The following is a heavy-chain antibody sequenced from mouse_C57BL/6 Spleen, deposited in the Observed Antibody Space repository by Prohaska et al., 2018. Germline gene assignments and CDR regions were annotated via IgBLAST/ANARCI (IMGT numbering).Heavy chain of an antibody. J-gene: IGHJ1*03. CDR1: GFTFSGFW. V-gene: IGHV11-2*01. D-gene: IGHD2-1*01. CDR2: INSDGSAI. CDR3: MRYGNYWYFDV. Sequence: EVQLLETGGGLVQPGGSRGLSCEGSGFTFSGFWMSWVRQTPGKTLEWIGDINSDGSAINYAPSIKDRFTIFRDNDKSTLYLQMSNVRSEDTATYFCMRYGNYWYFDVWGTGTKVSV.